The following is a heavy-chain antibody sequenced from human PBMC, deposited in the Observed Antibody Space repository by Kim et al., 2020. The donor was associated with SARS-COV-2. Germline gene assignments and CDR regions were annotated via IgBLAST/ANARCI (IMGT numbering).Heavy chain of an antibody. Sequence: ASVKVSCKASGYTFTSYAMNWVRQAPGQGFEWMGWINTNTGNPTYAQGFTGRFVFSLDTSVSTAYLQISSLKAEDTAVYYCARPSSRIAAAGSFDYWGQGTLVTVSS. J-gene: IGHJ4*02. CDR2: INTNTGNP. CDR3: ARPSSRIAAAGSFDY. D-gene: IGHD6-13*01. V-gene: IGHV7-4-1*02. CDR1: GYTFTSYA.